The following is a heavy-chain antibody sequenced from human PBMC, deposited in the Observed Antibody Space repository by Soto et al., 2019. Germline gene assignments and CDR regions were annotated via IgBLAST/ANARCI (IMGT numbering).Heavy chain of an antibody. V-gene: IGHV4-38-2*01. J-gene: IGHJ4*02. Sequence: SETLSLTCVVSGYSISSGYYWGFIRQPPGKGLEWIGSVYHSGTTYYNPSLKSRVTISLDTSKNQFSLRLTSVTAADTAMYFCTRSLYSSSWYAGSWGQGTLVTVSS. CDR1: GYSISSGYY. D-gene: IGHD6-13*01. CDR3: TRSLYSSSWYAGS. CDR2: VYHSGTT.